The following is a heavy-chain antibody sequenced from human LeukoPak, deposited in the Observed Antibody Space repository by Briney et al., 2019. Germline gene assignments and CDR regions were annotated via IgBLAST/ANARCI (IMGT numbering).Heavy chain of an antibody. D-gene: IGHD2-21*01. J-gene: IGHJ4*02. Sequence: GGSLRLSCAASGFTFSSYGMHWVRQAPGKGLEWVSAISDSGNTYHADSVKGRFTISRDSSKNTLFLQMNRLRPEDAAVYYCAKAPVTTCRGAYCYPFDYWGQGTLVTVSS. CDR1: GFTFSSYG. CDR3: AKAPVTTCRGAYCYPFDY. V-gene: IGHV3-23*01. CDR2: ISDSGNT.